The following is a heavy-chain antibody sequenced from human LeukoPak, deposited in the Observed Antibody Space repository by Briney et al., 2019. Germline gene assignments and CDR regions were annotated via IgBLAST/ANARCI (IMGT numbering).Heavy chain of an antibody. J-gene: IGHJ4*02. CDR1: GYSFSTYG. D-gene: IGHD3-3*01. V-gene: IGHV1-18*01. Sequence: ASVKVSCKASGYSFSTYGISWVRQAPGQEWLGWINTYNGDTIYTHQLQGRLTMTTATSTSTVYMDLRSLQSDDTALYYCARDFCSGGGCSHALGYWGQGALVTVSS. CDR3: ARDFCSGGGCSHALGY. CDR2: INTYNGDT.